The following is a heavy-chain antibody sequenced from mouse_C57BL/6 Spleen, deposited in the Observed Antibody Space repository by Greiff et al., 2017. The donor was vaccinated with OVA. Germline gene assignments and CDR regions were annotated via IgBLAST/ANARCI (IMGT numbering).Heavy chain of an antibody. CDR2: IDPSDSYT. Sequence: QVQLQQSGAELVMPGASVKLSCKASGYTFTSYWMHWVKQRPGQGLEWIGEIDPSDSYTNYNQKFKGKSTLTVDKSSSTAYMQLSSLTSEDSAVYYCARWDYYGSSGDYWGQGTTLTVSS. CDR3: ARWDYYGSSGDY. D-gene: IGHD1-1*01. CDR1: GYTFTSYW. V-gene: IGHV1-69*01. J-gene: IGHJ2*01.